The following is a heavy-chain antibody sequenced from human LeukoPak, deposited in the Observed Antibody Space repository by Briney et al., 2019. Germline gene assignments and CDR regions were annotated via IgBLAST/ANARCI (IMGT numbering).Heavy chain of an antibody. J-gene: IGHJ4*02. V-gene: IGHV4-31*03. D-gene: IGHD3-3*01. CDR1: GGSINSATYY. CDR3: ARWRFEGVDHVFDY. Sequence: PSETLSLTCTVSGGSINSATYYWGWIRQHPGKGLEWVGLNYYSGSTYYNPSLKSRIAISLDTSENQFSLRLTSVTAADTAVYYCARWRFEGVDHVFDYWGQGTLVTVSS. CDR2: NYYSGST.